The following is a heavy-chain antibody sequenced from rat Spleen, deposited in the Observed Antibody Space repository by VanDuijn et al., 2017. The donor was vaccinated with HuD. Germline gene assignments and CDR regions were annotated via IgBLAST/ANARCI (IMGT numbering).Heavy chain of an antibody. D-gene: IGHD1-1*01. CDR1: GFTFSLYG. CDR3: AREGTYYSGDVNYVMDA. V-gene: IGHV5-62*01. Sequence: AVQLVESGGGLVQPGKSLKLSCSASGFTFSLYGMHWIRQAPGKGLDWVAYINSSSGTVYADTMKERFTISRDNTKNTLYLQLNSLKSEDTAIYYCAREGTYYSGDVNYVMDAWGQGASVTVSS. CDR2: INSSSGT. J-gene: IGHJ4*01.